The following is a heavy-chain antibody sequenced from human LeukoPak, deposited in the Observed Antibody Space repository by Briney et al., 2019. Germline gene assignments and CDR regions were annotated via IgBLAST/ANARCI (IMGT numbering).Heavy chain of an antibody. CDR2: ISGYGEST. V-gene: IGHV3-23*01. CDR3: ARAPRGFQWFVEH. Sequence: GGSLRLSCATSGFTFSDYAMTWVRQAPGKGLEWVSDISGYGESTYYADSVQGRFSISRDNSKNTLYLQMNSLRVEDTAVYYCARAPRGFQWFVEHWGQGTQVTVSS. CDR1: GFTFSDYA. D-gene: IGHD3-22*01. J-gene: IGHJ4*02.